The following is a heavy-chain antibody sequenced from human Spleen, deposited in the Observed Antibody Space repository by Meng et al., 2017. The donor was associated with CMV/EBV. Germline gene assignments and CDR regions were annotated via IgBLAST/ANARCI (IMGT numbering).Heavy chain of an antibody. CDR1: GFTFSDYY. D-gene: IGHD3-3*01. Sequence: GESLKISCAASGFTFSDYYMSWVRQAPGKGLEWVANVKQDGSEKFHVDSVKGRFTISRDNAKNSLYLQMNSLRAEDTAVYYCARDLRFLENYYYLGMDVWGLGTTVTVSS. CDR2: VKQDGSEK. V-gene: IGHV3-7*01. CDR3: ARDLRFLENYYYLGMDV. J-gene: IGHJ6*02.